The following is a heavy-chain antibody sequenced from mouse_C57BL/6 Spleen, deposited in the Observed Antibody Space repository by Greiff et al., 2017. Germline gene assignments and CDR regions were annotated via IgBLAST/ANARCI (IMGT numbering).Heavy chain of an antibody. CDR1: GYAFSSSW. J-gene: IGHJ2*01. CDR2: IYPGDGDT. CDR3: ARGDYGSPFFDY. V-gene: IGHV1-82*01. Sequence: LVESGPELVKPGASVKISCKASGYAFSSSWMNWVKQRPGKGLEWIGRIYPGDGDTNYNGKFKGKATLTADKSSSTAYMQLSSLTSEDAAVNFCARGDYGSPFFDYWGQGTTLTVSS. D-gene: IGHD1-1*01.